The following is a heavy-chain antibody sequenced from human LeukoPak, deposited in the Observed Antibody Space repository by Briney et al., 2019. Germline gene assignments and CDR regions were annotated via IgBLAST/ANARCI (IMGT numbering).Heavy chain of an antibody. CDR3: ARRGYFDY. V-gene: IGHV3-48*03. CDR1: GFTFSSYA. J-gene: IGHJ4*02. CDR2: ISNSGSTI. Sequence: PGGSLRLSCAASGFTFSSYAMSWIRQVPGKGLEWVSYISNSGSTIYYADSVKGRFTISRDNAKNSLYLQMNSLRAEDTAVYYCARRGYFDYWGQGTLVTVSS.